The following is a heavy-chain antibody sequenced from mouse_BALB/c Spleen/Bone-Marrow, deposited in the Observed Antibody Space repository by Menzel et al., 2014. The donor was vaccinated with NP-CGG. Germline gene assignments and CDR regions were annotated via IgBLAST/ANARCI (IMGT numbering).Heavy chain of an antibody. V-gene: IGHV1S22*01. CDR1: GYTFTSYW. Sequence: KQSGSELVRPGASVKLSCKASGYTFTSYWMHWVKQRHGQGLEWIGNIYPGSGSTNYDEKFKSKATLTVDTSSSTAYMQLSSLTSEDSAVYYCTQGYWGQGTTLTVSS. CDR2: IYPGSGST. J-gene: IGHJ2*01. CDR3: TQGY.